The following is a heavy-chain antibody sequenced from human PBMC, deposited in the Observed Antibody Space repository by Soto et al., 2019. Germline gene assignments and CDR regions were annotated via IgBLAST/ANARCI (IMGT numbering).Heavy chain of an antibody. CDR3: SSGYYPDAFDI. CDR2: ISSSGSTI. D-gene: IGHD3-22*01. J-gene: IGHJ3*02. V-gene: IGHV3-11*01. Sequence: GGFLRLSCAASGFTFSDYYMSWIRQAPGKGLEWVSYISSSGSTIYYADSVKGRFTISRDNAKNSLYLQMNSLRAEDTAVYYCSSGYYPDAFDIWGQGTMVTVSS. CDR1: GFTFSDYY.